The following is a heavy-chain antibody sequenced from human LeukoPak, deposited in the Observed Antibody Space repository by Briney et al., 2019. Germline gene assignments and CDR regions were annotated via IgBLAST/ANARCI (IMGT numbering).Heavy chain of an antibody. CDR2: IRYDGSNE. CDR3: AKGSFVVVAALGLDY. CDR1: GFTFSSYG. Sequence: GGSLRLSCAASGFTFSSYGMHWVRQAPGKGLEWVAFIRYDGSNEYYADSAKGRFTISRDNSKNTLYLQMNSLRAEDTAVYYCAKGSFVVVAALGLDYWGQGTLVTVSS. D-gene: IGHD2-15*01. V-gene: IGHV3-30*02. J-gene: IGHJ4*02.